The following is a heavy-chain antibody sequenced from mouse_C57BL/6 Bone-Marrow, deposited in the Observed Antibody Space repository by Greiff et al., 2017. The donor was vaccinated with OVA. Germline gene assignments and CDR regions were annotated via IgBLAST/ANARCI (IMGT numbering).Heavy chain of an antibody. J-gene: IGHJ3*01. CDR2: INPSSGYT. V-gene: IGHV1-4*01. CDR3: AREGTYDYGGFAY. CDR1: GYTFPSYT. Sequence: VQLQQSGAELARPGASVKMSCKASGYTFPSYTMHWVKQRPGQGLEWIGYINPSSGYTKYNQKFKDKATLTADKSSSTAYMQLSILTSEDSAVDYGAREGTYDYGGFAYWGQGTLVTVSA. D-gene: IGHD2-4*01.